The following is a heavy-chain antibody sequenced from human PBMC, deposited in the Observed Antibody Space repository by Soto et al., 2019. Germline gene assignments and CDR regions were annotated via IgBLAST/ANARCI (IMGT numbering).Heavy chain of an antibody. V-gene: IGHV4-30-2*06. CDR3: ARDYYGMDV. CDR1: GCSISSGGYS. J-gene: IGHJ6*02. CDR2: TYQSGSA. Sequence: TLSLTCTVSGCSISSGGYSWTWIRQSPGKGLEWIGYTYQSGSAYYNPSLKSRVTISVDRSKNQFSLNLTSVTAADTAVYYCARDYYGMDVWGQGTTVTVSS.